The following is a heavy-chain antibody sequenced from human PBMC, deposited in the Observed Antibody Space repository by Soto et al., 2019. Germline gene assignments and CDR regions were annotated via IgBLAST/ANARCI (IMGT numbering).Heavy chain of an antibody. CDR1: GYTFTSYG. Sequence: GASVKVSCKASGYTFTSYGISWVRQAPGQGLEWMGWINSNSGDTIYARKFQGSVTMTRDTAIRTAYMELSVLKSDGAAVYYCARGRSPSKNPQLPFDSWGQGTLVTVSS. D-gene: IGHD6-6*01. CDR3: ARGRSPSKNPQLPFDS. J-gene: IGHJ4*02. V-gene: IGHV1-2*02. CDR2: INSNSGDT.